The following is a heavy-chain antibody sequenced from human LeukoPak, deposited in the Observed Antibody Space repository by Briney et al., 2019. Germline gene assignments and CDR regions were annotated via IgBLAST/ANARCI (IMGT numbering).Heavy chain of an antibody. Sequence: ASVKVSCKASGYTITDYYMHWVRQAPGQGLEWMGWFNPNSGGTNFAQKFQGGVTMTRDTSISTAYMELSSLSSDDTAMYYCARAPSPGAIEGVDPWGQGTLVTVSS. D-gene: IGHD2-2*01. CDR3: ARAPSPGAIEGVDP. V-gene: IGHV1-2*02. CDR1: GYTITDYY. CDR2: FNPNSGGT. J-gene: IGHJ5*02.